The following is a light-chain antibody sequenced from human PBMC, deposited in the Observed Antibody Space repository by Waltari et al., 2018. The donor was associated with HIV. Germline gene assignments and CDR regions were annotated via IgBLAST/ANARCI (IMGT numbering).Light chain of an antibody. Sequence: IVMTQSPLSLPVTPGEPATISCRSGQSLLPSDGYNFLDWYLHRPGQPPQLLIYLGSHRAPGVPTRFTGSGSDTNFRLNITRVEADDVGVYLCMQSLEIPHTFGQGTRVEI. CDR1: QSLLPSDGYNF. J-gene: IGKJ2*01. CDR2: LGS. V-gene: IGKV2-28*01. CDR3: MQSLEIPHT.